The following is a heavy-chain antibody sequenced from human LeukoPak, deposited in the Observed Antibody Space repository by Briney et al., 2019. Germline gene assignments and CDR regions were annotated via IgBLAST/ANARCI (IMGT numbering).Heavy chain of an antibody. Sequence: PGGSLRLSCAASGFTVSSNYMSWVRQAPGKGLEWVSVTYSGGTTHYADSVKGRFTISRDDSKNTLHLQMNSLRAEDTAVYYCARVDYGDYFNWYFDLWGRGTLVTVSS. CDR2: TYSGGTT. CDR1: GFTVSSNY. J-gene: IGHJ2*01. D-gene: IGHD4-17*01. V-gene: IGHV3-53*01. CDR3: ARVDYGDYFNWYFDL.